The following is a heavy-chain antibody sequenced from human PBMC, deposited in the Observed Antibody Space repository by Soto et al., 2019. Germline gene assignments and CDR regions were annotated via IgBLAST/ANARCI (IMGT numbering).Heavy chain of an antibody. CDR1: GFTFSSYS. D-gene: IGHD6-19*01. CDR2: ISSSSSTI. Sequence: PGGALRLSCAASGFTFSSYSMNWVRQAPGKGLEWVSYISSSSSTIYYADSVKGRFTISRDNAKNSLYLQMNSLRAEDTAVYYCARGRNSGWSIIDYWGQGTLVTVSS. V-gene: IGHV3-48*01. CDR3: ARGRNSGWSIIDY. J-gene: IGHJ4*02.